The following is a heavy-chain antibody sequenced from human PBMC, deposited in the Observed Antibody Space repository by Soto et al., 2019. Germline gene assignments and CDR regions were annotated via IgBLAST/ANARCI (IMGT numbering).Heavy chain of an antibody. J-gene: IGHJ5*02. Sequence: ASVKVSCKASGYTFTSYAMHWVRQAPGQRLEWMGWINAGNGNTKYSQKFQGRVTITRDTSASTAYMELSSLRSEDMAVYYCARDPHDYSTNWFDPWGQGTLVTVS. CDR2: INAGNGNT. D-gene: IGHD4-4*01. V-gene: IGHV1-3*01. CDR1: GYTFTSYA. CDR3: ARDPHDYSTNWFDP.